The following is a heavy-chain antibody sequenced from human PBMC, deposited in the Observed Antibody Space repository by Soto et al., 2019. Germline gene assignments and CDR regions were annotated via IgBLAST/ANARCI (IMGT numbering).Heavy chain of an antibody. CDR3: ARGYSNLGYYYYYYMDV. V-gene: IGHV1-8*01. J-gene: IGHJ6*03. CDR2: MNPNSGNT. CDR1: GYTFTSYD. Sequence: ASVKVSCKASGYTFTSYDINWVRQATGQGLEWMGWMNPNSGNTGYAQKFQGRVTMTRNTSISTAYMELSSLRSEDTAVYYCARGYSNLGYYYYYYMDVWGKGTTVTVSS. D-gene: IGHD4-4*01.